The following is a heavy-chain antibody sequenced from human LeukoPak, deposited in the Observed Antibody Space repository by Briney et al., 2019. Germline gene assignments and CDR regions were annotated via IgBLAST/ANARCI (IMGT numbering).Heavy chain of an antibody. CDR2: INTNTGNP. D-gene: IGHD6-19*01. CDR3: ARGPQWLAHDAFDI. CDR1: GYTLTSYA. Sequence: ASVKVSCKASGYTLTSYAMNWVRQAPGQGLEWVGWINTNTGNPTYAQGFTGRFVFSLDTSVSTAYLQISSLKAEDTAVYYCARGPQWLAHDAFDIWGQGTMVTVSS. J-gene: IGHJ3*02. V-gene: IGHV7-4-1*02.